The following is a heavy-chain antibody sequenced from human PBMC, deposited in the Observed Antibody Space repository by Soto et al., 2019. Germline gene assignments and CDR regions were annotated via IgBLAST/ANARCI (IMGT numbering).Heavy chain of an antibody. Sequence: PGGSLRLSCAASGFTFSSYGMHWVRQAPGKGLEWVAVISYDGSNKYYADSVKGRFTISRDNSKNTLYLQMNSLRAEDTAVYYCAKDNYYDSSGPFDYWGQGTLVTVSS. CDR2: ISYDGSNK. V-gene: IGHV3-30*18. CDR3: AKDNYYDSSGPFDY. D-gene: IGHD3-22*01. CDR1: GFTFSSYG. J-gene: IGHJ4*02.